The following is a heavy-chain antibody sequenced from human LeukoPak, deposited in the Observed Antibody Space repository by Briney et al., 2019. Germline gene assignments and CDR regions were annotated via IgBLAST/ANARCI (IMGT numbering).Heavy chain of an antibody. CDR1: GFTFSSYY. V-gene: IGHV3-48*01. CDR2: ISGSSTTI. CDR3: ARTARLFDF. J-gene: IGHJ4*02. D-gene: IGHD6-6*01. Sequence: GGSLRLSCAASGFTFSSYYMSWVRQAPGKGLEWVSYISGSSTTIYYSDSVKGRFTVSRDNARNSLYLQMNSLRAEDTAVYYCARTARLFDFWGQGTLVTVSS.